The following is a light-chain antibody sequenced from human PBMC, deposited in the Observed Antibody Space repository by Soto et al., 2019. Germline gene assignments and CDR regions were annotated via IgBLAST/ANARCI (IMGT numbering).Light chain of an antibody. CDR2: RAS. CDR3: QLYGTSPCT. CDR1: QSVGSAY. V-gene: IGKV3-20*01. J-gene: IGKJ3*01. Sequence: EIVLTQSPGTLSLSPGERATLSCRASQSVGSAYLAWYQQQPGQAPRLLIYRASSRATGTPDRFSGSGSATDFTLTISRLEPEDFAVYYYQLYGTSPCTFGHGTKVDIK.